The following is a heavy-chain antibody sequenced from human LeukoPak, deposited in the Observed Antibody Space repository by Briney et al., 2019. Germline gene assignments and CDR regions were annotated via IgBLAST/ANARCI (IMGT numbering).Heavy chain of an antibody. CDR1: GYSISSGYY. V-gene: IGHV4-38-2*01. CDR3: ARVRYNYGDSDY. CDR2: IYHNGNT. Sequence: PSETLSLTCAVSGYSISSGYYWGWIRQPPGQGLEWIGTIYHNGNTYYNPSLKSRVTISVDTSKNQFSLKLSSVTAADTAVYYCARVRYNYGDSDYWGQGTLATVSS. J-gene: IGHJ4*02. D-gene: IGHD5-18*01.